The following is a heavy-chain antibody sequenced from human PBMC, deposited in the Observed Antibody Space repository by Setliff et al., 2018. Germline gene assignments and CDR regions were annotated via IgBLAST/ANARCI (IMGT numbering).Heavy chain of an antibody. J-gene: IGHJ4*02. D-gene: IGHD3-22*01. CDR1: GGSISSGGYY. V-gene: IGHV4-31*03. CDR3: ARQPEGGYYDSSGYYGMAPYYFDY. CDR2: IYYSGST. Sequence: SETLSLTCTVSGGSISSGGYYWSWLRQHPGKGLEWIGYIYYSGSTYYNPSLKSRVTISVDTSKNQFSLKLSSVTAADTAVYYCARQPEGGYYDSSGYYGMAPYYFDYWGQGTLVTVSS.